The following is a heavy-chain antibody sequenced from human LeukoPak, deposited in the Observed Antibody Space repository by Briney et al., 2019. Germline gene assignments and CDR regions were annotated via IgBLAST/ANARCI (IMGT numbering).Heavy chain of an antibody. CDR2: IYYSGST. D-gene: IGHD6-13*01. V-gene: IGHV4-59*01. CDR3: ARDPQGSSWFDY. J-gene: IGHJ4*02. CDR1: GGSISSYY. Sequence: PSETLSLTCTVSGGSISSYYWSWIRQPPGKGLEWIGYIYYSGSTSYNPSLKSRVTISVDTSKNQFSLKLSSVTAADTAVYYCARDPQGSSWFDYWGQGTLVTVSS.